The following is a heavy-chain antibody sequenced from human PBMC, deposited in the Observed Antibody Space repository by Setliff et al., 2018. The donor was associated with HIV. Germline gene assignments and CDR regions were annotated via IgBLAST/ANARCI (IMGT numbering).Heavy chain of an antibody. CDR1: EYSFSNYW. CDR2: IYPGDSDT. V-gene: IGHV5-51*01. CDR3: ARGLRNNRFDY. Sequence: GESLKISCKASEYSFSNYWIGWVRQMPGKGLEWMGIIYPGDSDTRYGPSFQGQVTISADKSISTAYLQWSSLKASDTAMYYCARGLRNNRFDYWVPETLLVTVSS. J-gene: IGHJ4*03. D-gene: IGHD4-17*01.